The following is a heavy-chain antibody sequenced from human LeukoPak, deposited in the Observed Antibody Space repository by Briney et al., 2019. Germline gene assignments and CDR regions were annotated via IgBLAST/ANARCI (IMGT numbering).Heavy chain of an antibody. D-gene: IGHD2-2*01. Sequence: PGESLKISCKGSGYSFTSCWIGWVRQMPGKGLEWMGIIYPGDSDTRYSPSFQGQVTISADKSISTAYLQWSSLKASDTAMYYCARRGGPRNLKYCSSTTCYNWFDPWGQGTLVTVSS. CDR3: ARRGGPRNLKYCSSTTCYNWFDP. CDR1: GYSFTSCW. J-gene: IGHJ5*02. CDR2: IYPGDSDT. V-gene: IGHV5-51*03.